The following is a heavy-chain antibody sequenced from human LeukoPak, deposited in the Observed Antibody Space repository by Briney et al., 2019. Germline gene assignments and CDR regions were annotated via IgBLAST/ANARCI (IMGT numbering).Heavy chain of an antibody. Sequence: PSETLSLTCAVYGGSFSGYYWSWIRQPPGKGLEWIGEINHSGSTNYNPSLKSRVTISVDTSKNQFSLKLSSVTAADTAVYYCARAAHRGYSFDNWGQGTLVTVSS. V-gene: IGHV4-34*01. J-gene: IGHJ4*02. CDR2: INHSGST. CDR1: GGSFSGYY. CDR3: ARAAHRGYSFDN. D-gene: IGHD3-10*01.